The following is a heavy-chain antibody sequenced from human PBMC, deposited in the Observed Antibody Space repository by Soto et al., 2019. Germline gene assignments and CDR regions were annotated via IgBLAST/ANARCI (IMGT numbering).Heavy chain of an antibody. CDR2: ISAYNGNT. Sequence: GASVKVSCKASGYTFTSYGISWVRQAPGQGLEWMGWISAYNGNTNYAQKLQGRVTMTTDTSTSTAYMELRSLRSDDTAVYYCARRLGVVAASYYFDYWGQGTLVTVSS. CDR1: GYTFTSYG. J-gene: IGHJ4*02. V-gene: IGHV1-18*01. CDR3: ARRLGVVAASYYFDY. D-gene: IGHD2-15*01.